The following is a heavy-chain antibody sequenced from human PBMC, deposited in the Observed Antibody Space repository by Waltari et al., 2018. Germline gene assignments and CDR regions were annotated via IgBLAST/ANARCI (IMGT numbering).Heavy chain of an antibody. CDR3: ARDPADYGDYVDY. CDR2: MSSGGATK. J-gene: IGHJ4*02. V-gene: IGHV3-11*01. D-gene: IGHD4-17*01. Sequence: QVQLVESGGGLVKPGGSLRLSCAASGFIFSDYYMSWLRQAPGKGLEWLSHMSSGGATKFYADSVKGRFTISRDNTKNSLYLQMNGLRAEDTAVYYCARDPADYGDYVDYWGQGTLVTVSS. CDR1: GFIFSDYY.